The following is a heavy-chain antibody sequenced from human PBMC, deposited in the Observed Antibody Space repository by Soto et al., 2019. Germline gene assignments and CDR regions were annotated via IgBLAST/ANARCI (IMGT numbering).Heavy chain of an antibody. V-gene: IGHV3-7*01. Sequence: VGSLRLSCGVSGFTFGSFWMGWVRQAPGKGLEWVANINQDGSEKYYVDSVKGRFTISRDNPRNSLYLQMDSLRVEDTAVYFCARQIRGLTPNWFDPWGQGTLVTVSS. CDR3: ARQIRGLTPNWFDP. J-gene: IGHJ5*02. CDR1: GFTFGSFW. CDR2: INQDGSEK.